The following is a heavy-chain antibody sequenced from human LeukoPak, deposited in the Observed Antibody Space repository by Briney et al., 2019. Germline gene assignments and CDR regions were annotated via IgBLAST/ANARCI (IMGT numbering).Heavy chain of an antibody. CDR2: IYYSGST. D-gene: IGHD2-2*01. V-gene: IGHV4-59*12. CDR3: ARETSGDCSSTSCYDLY. Sequence: SETLSLTCTVSGGSISSYYWSWIRQPPGKGLEWIGYIYYSGSTNYNPSLKRRVTISVDKSKNQFSLKLSSVTAADTAVYYCARETSGDCSSTSCYDLYWGQGTLVTVSS. CDR1: GGSISSYY. J-gene: IGHJ4*02.